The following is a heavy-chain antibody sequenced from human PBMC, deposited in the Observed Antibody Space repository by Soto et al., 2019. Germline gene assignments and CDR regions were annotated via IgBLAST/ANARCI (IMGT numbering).Heavy chain of an antibody. Sequence: TSETLSLTCTVSGGSISSYYWSWIRQPPGKGLEWIGYIYYSGSTNYNPSLKSRVTISVDTSKNQFSLKLSSVTAADTAVYYCARAGYDTTEGAYYYYGMDVWGQGTTVTVSS. CDR2: IYYSGST. CDR1: GGSISSYY. CDR3: ARAGYDTTEGAYYYYGMDV. J-gene: IGHJ6*02. V-gene: IGHV4-59*01. D-gene: IGHD3-9*01.